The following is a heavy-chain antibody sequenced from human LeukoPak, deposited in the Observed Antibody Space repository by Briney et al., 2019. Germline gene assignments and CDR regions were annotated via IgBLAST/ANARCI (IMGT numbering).Heavy chain of an antibody. D-gene: IGHD6-13*01. V-gene: IGHV4-34*01. Sequence: SVTLSLTCAFYGGSFSGYYWSWIRQPPGKGLEWIGEINHSGSTNYNPSLKSRVTISVDTSKNQFSLKLSSVTAADTAVYYCASLIAAAGTSAWGQGTLVTVSS. CDR1: GGSFSGYY. CDR2: INHSGST. J-gene: IGHJ4*02. CDR3: ASLIAAAGTSA.